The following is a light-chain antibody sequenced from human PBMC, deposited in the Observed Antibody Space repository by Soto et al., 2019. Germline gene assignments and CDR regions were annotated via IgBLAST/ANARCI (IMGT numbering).Light chain of an antibody. V-gene: IGKV1-39*01. Sequence: DIQVTQSPSSLSASVGDSVTLSCQTSQSITSYLXWYQQKPGKAPKLLIYAASSLQSGVPSRFSGSGSGTDFTLTISSLQPEDFATYYCQQSYSTPLTFGGGTKVDIK. CDR1: QSITSY. CDR3: QQSYSTPLT. J-gene: IGKJ4*01. CDR2: AAS.